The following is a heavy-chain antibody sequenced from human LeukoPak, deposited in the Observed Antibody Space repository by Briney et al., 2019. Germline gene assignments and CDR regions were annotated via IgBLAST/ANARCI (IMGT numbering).Heavy chain of an antibody. V-gene: IGHV3-48*04. CDR1: GFTVSIYS. Sequence: GGSLRLSCAASGFTVSIYSLNWVHQAPGKGLEWVAYIGRSGDRTTKYADSVKGRFTISRDNAEDSLFLQMNSLRVEDTAVYYCVVPPLSGTGSSRPLAGVDVWGQGTTVTVSS. J-gene: IGHJ6*02. D-gene: IGHD3-10*01. CDR3: VVPPLSGTGSSRPLAGVDV. CDR2: IGRSGDRTT.